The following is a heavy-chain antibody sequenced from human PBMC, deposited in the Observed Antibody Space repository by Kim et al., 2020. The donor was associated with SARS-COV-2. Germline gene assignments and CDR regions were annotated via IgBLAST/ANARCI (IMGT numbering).Heavy chain of an antibody. CDR3: ARDSSGYSSGWYLAWFDP. CDR2: INAGNGNT. Sequence: ASVKVSCKASGYTFTSYAMHWVRQAPGQRLEWMGWINAGNGNTKYSQKFQGRVTITRDTSASTAYMELSSLRSEDTAVYYCARDSSGYSSGWYLAWFDPWGQGTLVTVSS. J-gene: IGHJ5*02. V-gene: IGHV1-3*01. D-gene: IGHD6-19*01. CDR1: GYTFTSYA.